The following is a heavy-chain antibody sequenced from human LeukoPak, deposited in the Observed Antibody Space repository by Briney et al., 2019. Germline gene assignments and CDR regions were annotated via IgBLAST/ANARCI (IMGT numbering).Heavy chain of an antibody. V-gene: IGHV4-39*07. CDR3: ARRGRKYSSGGTPVDV. CDR1: GGSISSSSYY. J-gene: IGHJ6*04. CDR2: IYYSGST. D-gene: IGHD6-19*01. Sequence: PSETLSLTCTVSGGSISSSSYYWGWIRQPPGKGLEWIGSIYYSGSTYYNPSLKSRVTISVDTSKNQFSLKLSSVTAADTAVYYCARRGRKYSSGGTPVDVWGKGTTVTISS.